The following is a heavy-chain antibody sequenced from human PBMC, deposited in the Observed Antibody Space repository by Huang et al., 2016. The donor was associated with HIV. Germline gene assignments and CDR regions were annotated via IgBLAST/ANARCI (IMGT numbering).Heavy chain of an antibody. D-gene: IGHD3-10*01. CDR3: AKGIKSSGSYYFDY. CDR2: ISGNGGST. CDR1: GFTFNNYA. V-gene: IGHV3-23*01. Sequence: EVQLLESGGGLVQPGGSLRLSCAASGFTFNNYAMNWVRQGPGKGRGGVSTISGNGGSTYYADSVKGRFTISRDNSKNTLYLHMNSLRVEDTAVYYCAKGIKSSGSYYFDYWGQGTLVTVSS. J-gene: IGHJ4*02.